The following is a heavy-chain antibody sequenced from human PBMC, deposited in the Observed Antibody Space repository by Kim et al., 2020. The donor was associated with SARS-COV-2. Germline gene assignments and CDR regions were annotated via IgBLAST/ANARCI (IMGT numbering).Heavy chain of an antibody. D-gene: IGHD3-3*01. CDR1: GGSISSGGYY. J-gene: IGHJ6*02. Sequence: SETLSLTCTVSGGSISSGGYYWSWIRQHPGKGLEWIGYIYYSGSTYYNPSLKSRVTISVDTSKNQFSLKLSSVTAADTAVYYCARGEADFWSGYTPGYYYAMDGWGHGTSCTVSS. V-gene: IGHV4-31*03. CDR2: IYYSGST. CDR3: ARGEADFWSGYTPGYYYAMDG.